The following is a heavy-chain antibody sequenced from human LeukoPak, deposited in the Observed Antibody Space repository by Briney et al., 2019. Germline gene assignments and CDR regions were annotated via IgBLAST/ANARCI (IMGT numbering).Heavy chain of an antibody. CDR2: ISGSGGST. D-gene: IGHD6-19*01. V-gene: IGHV3-23*01. CDR3: AKTQRYSSRPYDY. J-gene: IGHJ4*02. Sequence: GGSLRLSCAASGFTFSSYAMSWVRQAPGMGLEWVSAISGSGGSTYYADSVKGRFTISRDNSKNTLYLQMNSLRAEDTAVYYCAKTQRYSSRPYDYWGQGTLVTVSS. CDR1: GFTFSSYA.